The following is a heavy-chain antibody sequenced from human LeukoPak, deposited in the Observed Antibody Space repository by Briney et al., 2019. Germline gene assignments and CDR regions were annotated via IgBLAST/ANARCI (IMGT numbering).Heavy chain of an antibody. Sequence: GGSLRLSCAASGFTFSSYAMHWVRQAPGKGLEWVAVISYDGSNKYYADSVKGRFTIFRDNSKNTLYLQMNSLRAEDTAVYYCARELYSSPPLIYYYGMDVWGQGTTVTVSS. CDR1: GFTFSSYA. D-gene: IGHD6-13*01. V-gene: IGHV3-30-3*01. J-gene: IGHJ6*02. CDR3: ARELYSSPPLIYYYGMDV. CDR2: ISYDGSNK.